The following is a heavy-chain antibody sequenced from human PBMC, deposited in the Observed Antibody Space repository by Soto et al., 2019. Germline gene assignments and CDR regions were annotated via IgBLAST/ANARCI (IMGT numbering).Heavy chain of an antibody. V-gene: IGHV3-11*06. CDR1: GFTFTDHY. Sequence: GGSLRLSCAASGFTFTDHYMSWTRQAPGKGLEWVSYISTTGDYTNYADSVKGRFAISRDNAKSSLHLQMNSLRVEDTAVYYCVRGATRKRLDFWGQGTLVTVSS. J-gene: IGHJ4*02. CDR3: VRGATRKRLDF. CDR2: ISTTGDYT. D-gene: IGHD1-1*01.